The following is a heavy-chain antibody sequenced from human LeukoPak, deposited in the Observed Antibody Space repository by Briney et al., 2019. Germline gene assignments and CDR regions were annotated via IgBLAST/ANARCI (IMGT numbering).Heavy chain of an antibody. D-gene: IGHD3-22*01. CDR1: GFTVSSNY. J-gene: IGHJ4*02. CDR3: ARVGSSSGYQDRWATVGY. V-gene: IGHV3-66*01. CDR2: IYSGGST. Sequence: GGSLRLSCAASGFTVSSNYMSWVRQAPGKGLEWVSVIYSGGSTYYADSVKGRFTISRDNSKNTLYLQMNSLRAEDTAVYYCARVGSSSGYQDRWATVGYWGQGTLVIVSS.